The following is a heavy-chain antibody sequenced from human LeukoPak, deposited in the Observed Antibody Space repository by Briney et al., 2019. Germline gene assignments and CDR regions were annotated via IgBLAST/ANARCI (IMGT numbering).Heavy chain of an antibody. CDR3: ARGLYCSGGSCYLDY. CDR2: INPNSGCT. V-gene: IGHV1-2*02. D-gene: IGHD2-15*01. J-gene: IGHJ4*02. CDR1: GYTFTGYY. Sequence: GASVKVSCKASGYTFTGYYMHWVRQAPGQGLEWMGWINPNSGCTKYAQKFQGMFTMTRDTSISTAYMELSRLKSDDTAVYYCARGLYCSGGSCYLDYWGQGTLVTVSS.